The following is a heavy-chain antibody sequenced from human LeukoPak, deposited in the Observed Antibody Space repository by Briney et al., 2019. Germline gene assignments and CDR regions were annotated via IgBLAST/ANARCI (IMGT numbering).Heavy chain of an antibody. CDR1: GFTFSSYG. Sequence: PGRSLRLSCAACGFTFSSYGMYWVRRAPGKGLDWVAVIWYDGSHKSYANSVKGRFTISRDNPKNILYLQMNSLRADDTAVYYCARDPGYSSSWSFGKHYYMDVWGKGTTVTVSS. CDR2: IWYDGSHK. V-gene: IGHV3-33*07. D-gene: IGHD6-13*01. J-gene: IGHJ6*03. CDR3: ARDPGYSSSWSFGKHYYMDV.